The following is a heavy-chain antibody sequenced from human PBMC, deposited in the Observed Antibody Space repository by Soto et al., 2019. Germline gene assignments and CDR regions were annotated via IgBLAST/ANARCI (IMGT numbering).Heavy chain of an antibody. CDR2: ISTYNGNT. D-gene: IGHD6-19*01. V-gene: IGHV1-18*04. Sequence: ASVKVSCKASGYTFTSYALSWVRHAPGQGLEWMGWISTYNGNTNYAQNLQGRVTMTTDISTNTAYMELRSLRSDDTAVYYCARVVGGIPVAGSSNWFDPWGQGTLVTVSS. CDR1: GYTFTSYA. J-gene: IGHJ5*02. CDR3: ARVVGGIPVAGSSNWFDP.